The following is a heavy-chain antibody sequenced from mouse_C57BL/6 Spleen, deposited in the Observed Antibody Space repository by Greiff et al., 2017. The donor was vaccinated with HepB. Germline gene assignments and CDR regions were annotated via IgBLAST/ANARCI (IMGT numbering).Heavy chain of an antibody. J-gene: IGHJ2*01. CDR3: ARILRGDYFDY. D-gene: IGHD1-1*01. CDR1: GYTFTDYN. CDR2: INPNNGGT. V-gene: IGHV1-22*01. Sequence: EVKLEESGPELVKPGASVKMSCKASGYTFTDYNMHWVKQSHGKSLEWIGYINPNNGGTSYNQKFKGKATLTVNKSSSTAYMELRSLTSEDSAVYYCARILRGDYFDYWGQGTTLTVSS.